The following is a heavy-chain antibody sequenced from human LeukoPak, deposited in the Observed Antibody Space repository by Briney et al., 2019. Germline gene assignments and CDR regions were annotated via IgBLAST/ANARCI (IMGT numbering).Heavy chain of an antibody. V-gene: IGHV1-69*04. D-gene: IGHD6-13*01. Sequence: ASVKVSCKASGGTFSSYAISWVRQAPGQGLEWMGRIIPILGIANYAQKFQGRVTITAGKSTSTAYMELSSLRSEDTAVYYCARAFHSSSWYDYWGQGTLVTVSS. CDR2: IIPILGIA. J-gene: IGHJ4*02. CDR1: GGTFSSYA. CDR3: ARAFHSSSWYDY.